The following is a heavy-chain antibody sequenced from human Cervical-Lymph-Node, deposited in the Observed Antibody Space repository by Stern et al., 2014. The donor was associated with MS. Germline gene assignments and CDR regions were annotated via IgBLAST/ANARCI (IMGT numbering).Heavy chain of an antibody. CDR2: IISVIGIT. J-gene: IGHJ4*02. CDR1: GGTFSGYT. V-gene: IGHV1-69*09. CDR3: PSQSEAGTGD. Sequence: VQLVESGAEVTKPGSSVRVSCTASGGTFSGYTISWVRQAPGQGLGWMGRIISVIGITNYAQQFQGRATITADKSTKPAYMELTSLTSEDTAVYYWPSQSEAGTGDWGQGTLVIVSS. D-gene: IGHD1-1*01.